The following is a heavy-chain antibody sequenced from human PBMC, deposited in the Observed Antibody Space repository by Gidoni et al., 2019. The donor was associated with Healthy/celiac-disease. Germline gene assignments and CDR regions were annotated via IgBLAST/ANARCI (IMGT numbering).Heavy chain of an antibody. CDR3: ARWSNGDYYYYGMDV. Sequence: QVQLPESGPGLWQPSGTLSLLCAVPGRSFSSYYWSWIRQPPGKGLELIGYIYYSGSTNYNPSLKCRVTISVDTSKNQFSLKLSSVTAADTAVYYCARWSNGDYYYYGMDVWGQGTTVTVSS. D-gene: IGHD3-3*01. V-gene: IGHV4-59*01. J-gene: IGHJ6*02. CDR2: IYYSGST. CDR1: GRSFSSYY.